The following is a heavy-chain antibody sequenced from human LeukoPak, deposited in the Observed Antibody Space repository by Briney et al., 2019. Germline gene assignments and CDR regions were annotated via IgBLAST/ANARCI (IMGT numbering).Heavy chain of an antibody. D-gene: IGHD3-10*01. V-gene: IGHV4-39*07. J-gene: IGHJ5*02. CDR3: AREPYGSGSYH. CDR1: GGSITTSTYY. CDR2: IYSSGST. Sequence: SETLSLTCTVSGGSITTSTYYWAWIRQPPGKGLEWIGSIYSSGSTYYNPSLKSRVTISVDTSKNQFSLKLSSVTAADTAVYYCAREPYGSGSYHWGQGTLVTVSS.